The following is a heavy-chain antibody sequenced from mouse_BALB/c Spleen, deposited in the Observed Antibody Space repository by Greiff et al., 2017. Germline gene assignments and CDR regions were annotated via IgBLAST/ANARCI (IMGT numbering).Heavy chain of an antibody. J-gene: IGHJ4*01. Sequence: DVQLQESGAELVKPGASVKLSCTASGFNIKDTYMHWVKQRPEQGLEWIGRIDPANGNTKYDPKFQGKATITADTSSNTAYLQLSSLTSEDTAVYYCASARATDYYAMDYWGQGTSVTVSS. CDR2: IDPANGNT. D-gene: IGHD3-1*01. V-gene: IGHV14-3*02. CDR1: GFNIKDTY. CDR3: ASARATDYYAMDY.